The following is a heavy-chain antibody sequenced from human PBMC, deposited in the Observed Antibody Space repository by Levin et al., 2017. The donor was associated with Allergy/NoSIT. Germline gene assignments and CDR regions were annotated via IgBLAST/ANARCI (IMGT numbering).Heavy chain of an antibody. CDR1: GFTFSSYD. D-gene: IGHD3-9*01. J-gene: IGHJ4*02. CDR3: AREAPAYDILTGYDMGGLDY. V-gene: IGHV3-48*01. CDR2: ISSSSSII. Sequence: PGGSLRLSCAASGFTFSSYDMSWVRQAPGKGLEWVSYISSSSSIIYYADSVKGRFTTSRDNAKNSLYLQMKSLRVEDTAVYYCAREAPAYDILTGYDMGGLDYWGQGTLVTVSS.